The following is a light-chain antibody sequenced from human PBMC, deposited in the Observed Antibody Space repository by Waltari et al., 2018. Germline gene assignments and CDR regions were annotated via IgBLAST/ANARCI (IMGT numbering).Light chain of an antibody. CDR3: QQCNNSPWT. J-gene: IGKJ1*01. CDR2: DAS. V-gene: IGKV3-11*01. CDR1: QSVSSQ. Sequence: EIVLTQSPATLSLSPGEGATLSCRASQSVSSQLVWYQQKRGQAPRLLIYDASNRATGIPARFGGSGSGTDFTLTISSLEPEDFAVYYCQQCNNSPWTFGQGTKVEIK.